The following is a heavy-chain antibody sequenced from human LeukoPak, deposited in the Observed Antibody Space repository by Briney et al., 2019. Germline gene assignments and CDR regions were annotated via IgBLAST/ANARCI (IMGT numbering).Heavy chain of an antibody. CDR3: ATEAPRSYYFDY. CDR2: VYATGGVA. J-gene: IGHJ4*02. Sequence: GASVKVSCKASGHTFTNYHIHWVRQAPGQGVEWMGAVYATGGVAINTQTFPVRVTMTRDTSMGTVYMELSSLRFEDTAIYYCATEAPRSYYFDYWGQGIQVTVSS. V-gene: IGHV1-46*01. CDR1: GHTFTNYH.